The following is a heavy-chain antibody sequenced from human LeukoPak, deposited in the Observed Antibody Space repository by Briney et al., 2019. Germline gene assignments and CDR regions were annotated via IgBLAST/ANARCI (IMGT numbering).Heavy chain of an antibody. V-gene: IGHV7-4-1*02. CDR3: TRRSKLSSSWHRPFDY. CDR1: GYTFTSYA. CDR2: INTNTGNP. D-gene: IGHD6-13*01. J-gene: IGHJ4*02. Sequence: ASVKVSCKASGYTFTSYAMNWVRQAPGQGLEWMGWINTNTGNPTYAQGFTGRFVFSLDTSVSTAYLQISSLKAEDTAVYYCTRRSKLSSSWHRPFDYWGQGTLVTVSS.